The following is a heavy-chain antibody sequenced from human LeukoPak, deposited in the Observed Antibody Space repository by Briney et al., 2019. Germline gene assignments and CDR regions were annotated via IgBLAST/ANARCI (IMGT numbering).Heavy chain of an antibody. V-gene: IGHV1-69*04. Sequence: SVKVSCKASGGTFSSYAISWVRQAPGQGLEWMGRIIPILGIANYAQKFQGRVTITADKSTSTAYMELSRLRSDDTAVYYCASSDSSGWYERDFDYWGQGTLVTVSS. CDR3: ASSDSSGWYERDFDY. CDR1: GGTFSSYA. J-gene: IGHJ4*02. D-gene: IGHD6-19*01. CDR2: IIPILGIA.